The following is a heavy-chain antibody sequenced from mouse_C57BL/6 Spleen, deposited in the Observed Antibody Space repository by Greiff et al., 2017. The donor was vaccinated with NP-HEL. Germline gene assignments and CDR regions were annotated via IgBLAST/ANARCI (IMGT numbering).Heavy chain of an antibody. CDR3: ARNWEAIVTLDY. D-gene: IGHD2-5*01. V-gene: IGHV2-2*01. Sequence: VQLQQSGPGLVQPSQSLSITCTVSGFSLTSYGVHWVRQSPGKGLEWLGVIWSGGSTDYYAAFISRLSISKDNSKSQVFFKMNSLQAEDTAINYWARNWEAIVTLDYWGQGTTLTVSS. CDR1: GFSLTSYG. CDR2: IWSGGST. J-gene: IGHJ2*01.